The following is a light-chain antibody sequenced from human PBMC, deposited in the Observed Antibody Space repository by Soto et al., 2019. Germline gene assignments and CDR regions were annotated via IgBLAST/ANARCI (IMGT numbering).Light chain of an antibody. CDR3: SSYTSSSTVV. Sequence: QSALTQPASVSGSPGQSITISCTGTSSDVGGYNYVSWYQQHPGKAPKLMIYDVSNRPSGVSNRFSGSKSGNTAPLTISGLPAEDEADYYCSSYTSSSTVVFGGGTQLTVL. V-gene: IGLV2-14*01. CDR2: DVS. CDR1: SSDVGGYNY. J-gene: IGLJ2*01.